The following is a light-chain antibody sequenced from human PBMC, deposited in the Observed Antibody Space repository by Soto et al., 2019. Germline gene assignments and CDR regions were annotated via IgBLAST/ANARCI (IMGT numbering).Light chain of an antibody. CDR1: QRISSN. J-gene: IGKJ2*01. V-gene: IGKV3-15*01. Sequence: EIVMTQSPATLSVSPGERATLYCKASQRISSNLAWYQQKPGQPPRLLIYGASTRASGIPARFSGSGSGTEFTLTISGLQSEDFALYYCLQINSYPYTFGQGTKLEIK. CDR3: LQINSYPYT. CDR2: GAS.